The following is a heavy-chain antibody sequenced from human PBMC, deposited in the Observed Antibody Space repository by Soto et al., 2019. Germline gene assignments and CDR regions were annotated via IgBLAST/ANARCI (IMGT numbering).Heavy chain of an antibody. CDR2: IYYSGST. CDR1: GGSISSSSYY. J-gene: IGHJ4*02. V-gene: IGHV4-39*07. D-gene: IGHD4-17*01. Sequence: PSETLSLTCTVSGGSISSSSYYWGWIRQPPGKGLEWIGSIYYSGSTYYNPSLKSRVTISADTSKNQLSLKLSSVTAADTAVYYCARAKTSGYGDVYYFDYWGQGTLVTVSS. CDR3: ARAKTSGYGDVYYFDY.